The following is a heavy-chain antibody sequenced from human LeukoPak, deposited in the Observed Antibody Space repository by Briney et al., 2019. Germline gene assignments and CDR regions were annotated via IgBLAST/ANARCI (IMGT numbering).Heavy chain of an antibody. CDR2: FDPEDGET. V-gene: IGHV1-24*01. CDR3: ATVNYYYDSSGLALGAAFDI. Sequence: GAAVKVSCKVSGDTLTELSMHWVRQAPGKGLEWMGGFDPEDGETIYAQKFQGRVTMTEDTSTDTAYMELSSLRSEDTAVYYCATVNYYYDSSGLALGAAFDIWGQGTMVTVSS. J-gene: IGHJ3*02. D-gene: IGHD3-22*01. CDR1: GDTLTELS.